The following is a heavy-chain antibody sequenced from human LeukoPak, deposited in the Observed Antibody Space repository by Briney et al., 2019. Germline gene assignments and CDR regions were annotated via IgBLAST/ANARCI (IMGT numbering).Heavy chain of an antibody. CDR3: ARDHRVVGMDV. J-gene: IGHJ6*01. D-gene: IGHD2-15*01. V-gene: IGHV3-53*01. Sequence: AGGSLRLSCAASGFTVSSNYMSWVRQAPGKGLEWVSVIYSGGSTYYADSVEGRFTISRDNSKNTLYLQMNSLRAEGTAVNYCARDHRVVGMDVWGQGTTVTVSS. CDR1: GFTVSSNY. CDR2: IYSGGST.